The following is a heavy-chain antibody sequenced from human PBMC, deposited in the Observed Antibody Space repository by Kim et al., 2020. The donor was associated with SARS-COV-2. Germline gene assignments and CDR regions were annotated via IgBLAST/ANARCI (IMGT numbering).Heavy chain of an antibody. D-gene: IGHD3-22*01. Sequence: GGSLRLSCAASGFTFSSYSMNWVRQAPGKGLEWVSSISSSSSYIYYADSVKGRFTISRDNAKNSLYLQMNSLRAEDTAVYYCARKAGVVVSHWFDPWGQGTLVTVSS. CDR1: GFTFSSYS. V-gene: IGHV3-21*01. J-gene: IGHJ5*02. CDR3: ARKAGVVVSHWFDP. CDR2: ISSSSSYI.